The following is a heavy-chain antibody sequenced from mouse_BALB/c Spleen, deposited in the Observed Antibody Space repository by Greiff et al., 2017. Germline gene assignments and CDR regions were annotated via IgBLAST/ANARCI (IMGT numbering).Heavy chain of an antibody. V-gene: IGHV2-4-1*01. Sequence: QVQLKESGPGLVQPSQSLSITCTVSGFSLTSYGVHWVRQSPGKGLEWLGVIWSGGSTDYNAAFISRRSISKDNSKSHVFFKMNSLQADDTAIYYCARYRHYCGSSYRYFDVWGAGTTVTVSS. D-gene: IGHD1-1*01. CDR3: ARYRHYCGSSYRYFDV. J-gene: IGHJ1*01. CDR2: IWSGGST. CDR1: GFSLTSYG.